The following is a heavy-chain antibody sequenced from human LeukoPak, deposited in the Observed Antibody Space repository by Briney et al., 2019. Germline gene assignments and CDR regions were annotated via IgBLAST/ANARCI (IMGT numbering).Heavy chain of an antibody. D-gene: IGHD1-14*01. J-gene: IGHJ5*02. V-gene: IGHV3-73*01. CDR3: TRGQPRWFDP. CDR2: IRTKANSYAT. Sequence: TGGSLRLSCAASGFTFSGSAMHWVRQASGKGLEWVGRIRTKANSYATTYAASVKGRFTMSRDDSKKTAFLQMNSLKTEDTAVYYCTRGQPRWFDPWGQGTLVTVSS. CDR1: GFTFSGSA.